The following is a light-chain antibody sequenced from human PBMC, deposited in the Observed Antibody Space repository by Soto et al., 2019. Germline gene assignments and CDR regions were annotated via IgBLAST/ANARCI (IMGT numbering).Light chain of an antibody. CDR2: ENN. V-gene: IGLV1-51*01. CDR1: SSSIGSNY. Sequence: QSVLTQPPSVSAAPGQMVTISCSGSSSSIGSNYASWYQQLPGTAPKLLIYENNKRPSGIPDRFSGSKSGTSATLGIAGLQTGDGADYYCGTWDSSLSVYVLGTGTKVTVL. J-gene: IGLJ1*01. CDR3: GTWDSSLSVYV.